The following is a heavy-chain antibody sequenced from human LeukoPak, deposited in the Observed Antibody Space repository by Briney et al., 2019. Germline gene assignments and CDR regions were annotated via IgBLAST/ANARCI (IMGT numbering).Heavy chain of an antibody. J-gene: IGHJ4*02. CDR1: GFTFSSYG. CDR3: AKNLPPYYYGSGSLDY. Sequence: PGGSLRLSCAASGFTFSSYGMHWVRQAPGKGLEWVAVISYDGSNKYYADSVKGRFTISRDNSRNTLYLQMNSLGAEDTAVYYCAKNLPPYYYGSGSLDYWGQGTLVTVSS. V-gene: IGHV3-30*18. D-gene: IGHD3-10*01. CDR2: ISYDGSNK.